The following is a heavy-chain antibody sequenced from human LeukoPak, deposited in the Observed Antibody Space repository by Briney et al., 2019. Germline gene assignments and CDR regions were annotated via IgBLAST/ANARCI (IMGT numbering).Heavy chain of an antibody. D-gene: IGHD3-22*01. CDR2: TYYRSKWYN. Sequence: SQTLSLTCAISGDSVSSNSAAWNWIRQSPSRGLEWLGRTYYRSKWYNDYAVSVKSRITINPDTSKNQFTLQLNSVTPEDTAVYYCARDYYDSSDTPGHMDVWGKGTTVTVSS. CDR1: GDSVSSNSAA. V-gene: IGHV6-1*01. J-gene: IGHJ6*03. CDR3: ARDYYDSSDTPGHMDV.